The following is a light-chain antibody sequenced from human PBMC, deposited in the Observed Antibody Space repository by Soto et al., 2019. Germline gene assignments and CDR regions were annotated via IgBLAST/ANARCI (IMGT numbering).Light chain of an antibody. V-gene: IGLV4-69*01. CDR1: SGHSTYA. Sequence: VLTQSPSASASLGASVRLTCTLSSGHSTYAIAWHQQQPEKGPRYLMKVNSDGSHTKADGIPDRFSGSSSGAERYLTISSLQSEDEADYYCQTWGTGIVFGGGTKVTVL. J-gene: IGLJ2*01. CDR3: QTWGTGIV. CDR2: VNSDGSH.